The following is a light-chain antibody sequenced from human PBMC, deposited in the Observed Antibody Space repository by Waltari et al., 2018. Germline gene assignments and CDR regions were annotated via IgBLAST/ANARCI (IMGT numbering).Light chain of an antibody. CDR3: YSTDRTGKQRV. V-gene: IGLV3-10*01. CDR1: ALPNKY. CDR2: EDN. J-gene: IGLJ2*01. Sequence: SYELTQPPSVSVSPGQTARITCSGDALPNKYGYWYQQKSGQAPVLVIYEDNKRRSGIPERCSGSSSGTMVTLTISGAQVEDEGDYYCYSTDRTGKQRVFGVGTKLTVL.